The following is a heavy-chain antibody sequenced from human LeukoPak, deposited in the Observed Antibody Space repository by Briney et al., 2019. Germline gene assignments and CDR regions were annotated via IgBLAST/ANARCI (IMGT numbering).Heavy chain of an antibody. V-gene: IGHV4-61*01. D-gene: IGHD2-2*01. CDR2: IYYSGST. J-gene: IGHJ5*02. CDR3: ARVTSYNWFDP. CDR1: GGSVSSGSYY. Sequence: SETLSLTCTVSGGSVSSGSYYWSWIRQPPGKGLEWIGYIYYSGSTNYNSSLKTRVTISVDTSKNQLSLKLSSVTAADTAVYYCARVTSYNWFDPWGQGTLVTVSS.